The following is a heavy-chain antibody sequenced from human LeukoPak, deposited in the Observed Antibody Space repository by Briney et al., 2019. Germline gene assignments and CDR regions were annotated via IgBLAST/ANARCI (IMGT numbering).Heavy chain of an antibody. J-gene: IGHJ6*03. D-gene: IGHD5-18*01. CDR1: GGSISSGSSY. CDR2: IYYSGSS. V-gene: IGHV4-39*07. Sequence: SETLSLTCSVSGGSISSGSSYWGWIRQPPGKGLEWIGSIYYSGSSFDNPALKSRVTISVDTSKNQFSLKLSSVTAADTAVYYCARTTEGGYTYDYFYYYYMDVWGKGTTVTISS. CDR3: ARTTEGGYTYDYFYYYYMDV.